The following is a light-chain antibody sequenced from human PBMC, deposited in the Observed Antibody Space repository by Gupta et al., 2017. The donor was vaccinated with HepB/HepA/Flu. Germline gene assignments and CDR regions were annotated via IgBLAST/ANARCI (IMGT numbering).Light chain of an antibody. V-gene: IGLV2-14*01. CDR3: SSYTSSSIVV. CDR2: DVS. J-gene: IGLJ2*01. Sequence: ALTQPASAPGSPSPSITTSCTGTSSDVVGFNYVSWYQQHPGKAPKLMIYDVSNRPSGVSNRFSGSKSGNTASLTISGLQAEDEADYYCSSYTSSSIVVFGGGTKLTVL. CDR1: SSDVVGFNY.